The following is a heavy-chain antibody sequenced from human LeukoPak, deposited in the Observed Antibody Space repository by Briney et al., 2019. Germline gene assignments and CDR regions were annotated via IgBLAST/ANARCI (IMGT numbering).Heavy chain of an antibody. V-gene: IGHV3-74*01. Sequence: PGGSLRLSCAASGFTFGNSWVHWVRQAPGKGVVWVSLINADGSTATYADSVKGRFTISRDNARNTLSLQMNSLRIEDAAVYYCVVVVEPPDSDGFDVWGQGTMITVSS. J-gene: IGHJ3*01. D-gene: IGHD1-14*01. CDR1: GFTFGNSW. CDR3: VVVVEPPDSDGFDV. CDR2: INADGSTA.